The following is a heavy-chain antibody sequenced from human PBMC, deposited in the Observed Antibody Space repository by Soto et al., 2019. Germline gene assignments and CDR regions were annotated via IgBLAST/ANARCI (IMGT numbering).Heavy chain of an antibody. D-gene: IGHD6-19*01. CDR1: GFTFSSYS. J-gene: IGHJ4*02. Sequence: EVQLVESGGGLVKPGGSLRLSCAASGFTFSSYSMNWVRQAPGKGLEWVSSISSSSSYIYYADSVKGRFTISRDNAKHSLYLQMNSLRAEDTAVYYCARDSRGSSGWPVDYWGQGTLVTVSS. V-gene: IGHV3-21*01. CDR2: ISSSSSYI. CDR3: ARDSRGSSGWPVDY.